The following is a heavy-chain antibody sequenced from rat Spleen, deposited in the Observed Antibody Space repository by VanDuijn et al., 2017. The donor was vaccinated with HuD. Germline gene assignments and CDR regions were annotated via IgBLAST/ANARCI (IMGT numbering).Heavy chain of an antibody. CDR1: GYSITNSYR. Sequence: EVQLQESGPGLVKPSQSLSLTCSVTGYSITNSYRWNWIRKLPGNRLEWMGYVNSAGSTIYNPSLESRISITRDTSKNQFFLQVNSVTTEDTGTYFCARSDGTHYYLPFANWGQGTLVTVSS. J-gene: IGHJ3*01. CDR2: VNSAGST. CDR3: ARSDGTHYYLPFAN. D-gene: IGHD1-12*02. V-gene: IGHV3-3*01.